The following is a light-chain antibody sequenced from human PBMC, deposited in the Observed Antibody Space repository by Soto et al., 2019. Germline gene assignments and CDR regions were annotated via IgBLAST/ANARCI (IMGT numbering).Light chain of an antibody. Sequence: EIVQTQSPGTLSVSPGERATLSCRASQSVSSKLAWYQQKPGQAPRLLFYGASTGATGIPARFSGSGSETEFTLSISSLQSEDFAVYYCQQYNNWPGTFGQGTKV. CDR1: QSVSSK. V-gene: IGKV3-15*01. CDR2: GAS. CDR3: QQYNNWPGT. J-gene: IGKJ1*01.